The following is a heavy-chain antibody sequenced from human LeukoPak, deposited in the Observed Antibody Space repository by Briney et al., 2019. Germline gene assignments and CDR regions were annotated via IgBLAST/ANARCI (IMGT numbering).Heavy chain of an antibody. J-gene: IGHJ4*02. Sequence: GESLKIFCKGSGYSFSSYWIGWVRQMPGKGLDWMGIIYPGDSDTRYSPSFQGQVTISADKSVTTAYHEWTSLKASGTAMLYCAKGRTGFEYWAEGTLVTVSS. V-gene: IGHV5-51*01. CDR1: GYSFSSYW. CDR3: AKGRTGFEY. CDR2: IYPGDSDT.